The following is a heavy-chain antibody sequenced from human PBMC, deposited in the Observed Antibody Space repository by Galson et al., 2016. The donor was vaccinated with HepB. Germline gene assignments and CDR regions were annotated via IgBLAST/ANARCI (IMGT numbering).Heavy chain of an antibody. Sequence: RLSCAASGFTFDNYAMHWVRQAPGKGLEWVSGISWNSGSIGHADSVKGRFTTSRDNAKNSLYLQMNSLRADDTALYYCAARLGEALQYWGQGTLVTVSS. CDR3: AARLGEALQY. CDR2: ISWNSGSI. D-gene: IGHD3-16*01. J-gene: IGHJ4*02. V-gene: IGHV3-9*01. CDR1: GFTFDNYA.